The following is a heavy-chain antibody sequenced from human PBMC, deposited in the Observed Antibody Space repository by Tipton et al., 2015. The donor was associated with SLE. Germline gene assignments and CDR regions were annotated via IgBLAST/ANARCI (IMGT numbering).Heavy chain of an antibody. CDR3: AREGPSWYYYYYMDV. CDR2: ISWEGDIL. J-gene: IGHJ6*03. D-gene: IGHD2-15*01. V-gene: IGHV3-9*01. Sequence: QLVQSGGGLVQVGRSLRLSCATSGFTFDDYAMHWVRQAPGKGLEWVSGISWEGDILRYADSVRGRFTISRDNARNSLHLQMHGLRGEDTALYYCAREGPSWYYYYYMDVWGKGTTVTVSS. CDR1: GFTFDDYA.